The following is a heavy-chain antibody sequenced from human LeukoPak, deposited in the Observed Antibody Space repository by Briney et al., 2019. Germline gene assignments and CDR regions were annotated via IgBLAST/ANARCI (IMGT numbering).Heavy chain of an antibody. V-gene: IGHV3-74*01. Sequence: GGSLRLSCAASGFAFSRYWMHWVRQAPGKGLVWVSRINSDGSSTSYADSVKGRFTISRDNAKNTLYLQMNSLRAEDTAVYYCARALLEYSSYLDYWGQGTLVTVSS. J-gene: IGHJ4*02. D-gene: IGHD6-6*01. CDR2: INSDGSST. CDR3: ARALLEYSSYLDY. CDR1: GFAFSRYW.